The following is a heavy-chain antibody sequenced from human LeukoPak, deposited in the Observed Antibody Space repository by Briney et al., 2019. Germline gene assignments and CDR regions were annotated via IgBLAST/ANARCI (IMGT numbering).Heavy chain of an antibody. D-gene: IGHD3-10*01. Sequence: GGSLRLSCAASGFTFSSYSMNWVRQAPGKGLEWVSSISSSSSYIYYADSVKGRFTISRDNAKNSLYLQMNSLRDEDTAVYYCARDEGGEYYYGSGSYNYWGQGTLVTVSS. CDR1: GFTFSSYS. J-gene: IGHJ4*02. V-gene: IGHV3-21*01. CDR2: ISSSSSYI. CDR3: ARDEGGEYYYGSGSYNY.